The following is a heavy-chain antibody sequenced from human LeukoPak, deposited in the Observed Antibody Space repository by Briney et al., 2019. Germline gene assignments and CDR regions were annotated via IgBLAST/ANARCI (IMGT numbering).Heavy chain of an antibody. CDR3: TRSDDYGDYLVDY. J-gene: IGHJ4*02. CDR1: GFTFSTYA. V-gene: IGHV3-21*01. D-gene: IGHD4-17*01. Sequence: PGGSLRLSCAASGFTFSTYAMNWVRQAPGKGLEWVSTITSSSGYIYYADSMKGRFTTSRDNAKNSLYLQMTSLRAEDTAVYYCTRSDDYGDYLVDYWGQGTLVTASS. CDR2: ITSSSGYI.